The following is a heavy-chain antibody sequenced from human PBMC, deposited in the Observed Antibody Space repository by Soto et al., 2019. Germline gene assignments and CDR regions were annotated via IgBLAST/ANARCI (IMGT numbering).Heavy chain of an antibody. D-gene: IGHD2-21*02. CDR3: AREVDGGDRHYYGLDV. J-gene: IGHJ6*02. V-gene: IGHV4-30-4*08. Sequence: PSVTLSLTCTVSGGSISYEYYHWTWIRQSPGKSLEWIGYIHYSGSIIYNPSFKSRVTISVDTSKNQFSLQLSSVTAADTAVYFCAREVDGGDRHYYGLDVWGPGITVTVAS. CDR1: GGSISYEYYH. CDR2: IHYSGSI.